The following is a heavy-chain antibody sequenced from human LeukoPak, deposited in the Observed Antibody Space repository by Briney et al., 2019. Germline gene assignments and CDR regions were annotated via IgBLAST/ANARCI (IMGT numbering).Heavy chain of an antibody. V-gene: IGHV3-48*03. D-gene: IGHD4-23*01. CDR3: AKVIGGNSPFDAFDI. J-gene: IGHJ3*02. Sequence: GGSLRLSCAASGFTFSSYEMNWVRQAPGKGLEWVSYISSSGSTIYYADSVKGRFTISRDNAKNSLYLQMNSLRAEDTAVYYCAKVIGGNSPFDAFDIWGQGTMVTVSS. CDR2: ISSSGSTI. CDR1: GFTFSSYE.